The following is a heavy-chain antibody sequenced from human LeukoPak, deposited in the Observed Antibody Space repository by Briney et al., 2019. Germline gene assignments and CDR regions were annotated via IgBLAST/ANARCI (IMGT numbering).Heavy chain of an antibody. CDR1: GGSISSDSYY. CDR3: ARVGRNGGWHFDY. D-gene: IGHD6-19*01. V-gene: IGHV4-39*07. Sequence: SETLSLTCTVSGGSISSDSYYWGWIRQPPGKGLEWIGSIYYSGKTFYNPSLKSRVTISIATSKTQFSLNVSSVTAADTAVCYCARVGRNGGWHFDYWGQGTLVTVSS. CDR2: IYYSGKT. J-gene: IGHJ4*02.